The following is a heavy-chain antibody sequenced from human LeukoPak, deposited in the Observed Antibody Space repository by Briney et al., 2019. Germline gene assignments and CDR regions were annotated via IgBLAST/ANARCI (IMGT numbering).Heavy chain of an antibody. CDR3: AKYYYGSGSFSFDH. D-gene: IGHD3-10*01. J-gene: IGHJ4*02. CDR2: ISGSDGTT. CDR1: GFTFSSYA. V-gene: IGHV3-23*01. Sequence: PGGSLRLSCAASGFTFSSYATSWVRQAPGQGLEWVSSISGSDGTTYYADSVKGRFTISRDNSKNTLSLQMNSLRAEDTAIYYCAKYYYGSGSFSFDHWGQGTLVTVSS.